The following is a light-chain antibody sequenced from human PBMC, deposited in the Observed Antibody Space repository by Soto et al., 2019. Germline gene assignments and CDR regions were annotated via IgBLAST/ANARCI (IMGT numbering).Light chain of an antibody. Sequence: EIVMTQSPATLSVSPGERATLSCRASQSVYSNLAWFQQKPGQAPRLLIYRASTRATGIPARFSGSGSVTEFTITISSLQSEDFAVYYCQQYNNCSPFTFGPGTKVDIK. CDR3: QQYNNCSPFT. V-gene: IGKV3-15*01. CDR2: RAS. CDR1: QSVYSN. J-gene: IGKJ3*01.